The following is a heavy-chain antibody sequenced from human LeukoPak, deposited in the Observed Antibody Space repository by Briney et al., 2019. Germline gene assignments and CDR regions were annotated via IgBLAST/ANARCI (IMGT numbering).Heavy chain of an antibody. CDR1: GGSISSYY. J-gene: IGHJ5*02. CDR2: IYYSGST. V-gene: IGHV4-59*01. Sequence: SETLSLTCTVSGGSISSYYWSWIRQPPGKGLEWIGYIYYSGSTDYNPSLKSRVTISVDTSKNQFSLKLSSVTAADTAVYYCARVTISKTFDPWGQGTLVTVSS. CDR3: ARVTISKTFDP. D-gene: IGHD3-3*01.